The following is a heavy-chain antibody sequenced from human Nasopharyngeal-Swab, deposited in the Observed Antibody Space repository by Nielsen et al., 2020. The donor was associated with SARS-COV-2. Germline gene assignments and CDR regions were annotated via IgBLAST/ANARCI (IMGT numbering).Heavy chain of an antibody. V-gene: IGHV1-8*01. D-gene: IGHD3-22*01. CDR2: MNPNSGNS. CDR3: ARRGSGYKAFPFDY. J-gene: IGHJ4*02. CDR1: GYTFTSYD. Sequence: ASVTVSCKASGYTFTSYDINWVRQATGQGLEWMGWMNPNSGNSGYTQKFQGRVTMTRNTSISTAYMELSSLRSEDTAVYYCARRGSGYKAFPFDYWGQGTLVTVSS.